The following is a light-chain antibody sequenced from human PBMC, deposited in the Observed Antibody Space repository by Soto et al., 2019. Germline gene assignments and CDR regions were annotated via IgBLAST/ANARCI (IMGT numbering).Light chain of an antibody. Sequence: EIVLTQSPATLSLSPGERATLSCRASQSVSSYLAWYQQKPGQPPRLLIYDASNRATGIPARFSGSGSGTDFTLTISSLEPEDFAVYYCQRRSNWSTTFGQGTKGDIK. CDR1: QSVSSY. CDR2: DAS. V-gene: IGKV3-11*01. CDR3: QRRSNWSTT. J-gene: IGKJ1*01.